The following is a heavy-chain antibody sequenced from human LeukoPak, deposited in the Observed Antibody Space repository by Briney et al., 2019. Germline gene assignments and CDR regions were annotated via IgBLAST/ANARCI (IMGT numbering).Heavy chain of an antibody. CDR1: GFTLSSYW. D-gene: IGHD2-2*01. Sequence: GGSLRLSCAASGFTLSSYWMAWVRLAPGKGLEWVAHINEDGTEKYYVDSVKGRFSISRDYAKNSLFLQMDSLRAEDTALYYCMTEGVPTTMYSFDVWGQGTMVTVSS. CDR2: INEDGTEK. V-gene: IGHV3-7*01. J-gene: IGHJ3*01. CDR3: MTEGVPTTMYSFDV.